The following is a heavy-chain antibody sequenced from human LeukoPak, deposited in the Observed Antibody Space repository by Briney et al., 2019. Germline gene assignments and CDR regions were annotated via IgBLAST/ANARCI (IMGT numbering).Heavy chain of an antibody. D-gene: IGHD6-13*01. CDR2: IYPGDSDT. J-gene: IGHJ5*02. V-gene: IGHV5-51*01. Sequence: GESLKISCKGSGYSFTSYWIGWVRQMPGKGLEWMGIIYPGDSDTRYSPSFQGQVTISADKSISTAYLQWSSLKASDTAMYYCARIGSSSWYPHYNWFDPWGQGTLVTVSS. CDR1: GYSFTSYW. CDR3: ARIGSSSWYPHYNWFDP.